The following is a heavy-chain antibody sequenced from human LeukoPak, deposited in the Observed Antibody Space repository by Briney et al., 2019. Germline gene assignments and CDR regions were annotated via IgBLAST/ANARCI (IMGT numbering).Heavy chain of an antibody. D-gene: IGHD5-18*01. J-gene: IGHJ5*02. Sequence: SETLSLTCTVSGGSISSSSYYWGWIRQPPGKGLEWIGSIYYSGSTYYNPSLKSRVTISVDTSKNQFSLKLSSVTAADTAVYYCARGPGYSYWFDPWGQGTLVTVSS. CDR2: IYYSGST. CDR1: GGSISSSSYY. V-gene: IGHV4-39*07. CDR3: ARGPGYSYWFDP.